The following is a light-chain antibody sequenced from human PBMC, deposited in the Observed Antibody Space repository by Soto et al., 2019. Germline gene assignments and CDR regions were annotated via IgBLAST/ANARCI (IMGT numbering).Light chain of an antibody. J-gene: IGLJ1*01. Sequence: QSVLTQPPSVSAAPGQKVTISCSGSSSNIGGNSVSWYQQLPGTAPKLLIYDDNKRPSGIPDRFSGSKSGTSATLGITGFQTGDEADYYCGTWDSSLSAFYVFGTGTKVTVL. CDR3: GTWDSSLSAFYV. CDR2: DDN. CDR1: SSNIGGNS. V-gene: IGLV1-51*01.